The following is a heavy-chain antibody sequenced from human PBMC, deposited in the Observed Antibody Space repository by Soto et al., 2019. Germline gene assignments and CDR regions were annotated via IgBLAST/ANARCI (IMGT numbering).Heavy chain of an antibody. CDR3: ASAAQWLAFDY. CDR1: GGSISNYY. Sequence: SETLSLTCTVSGGSISNYYWSWIRQPPGKGLEYNGSFYNSGNTNYNPSLKSRVTISVDTSKNQFSLKLNSVTAADTAVYYCASAAQWLAFDYWGQGTLVTVSS. J-gene: IGHJ4*02. D-gene: IGHD6-19*01. CDR2: FYNSGNT. V-gene: IGHV4-59*08.